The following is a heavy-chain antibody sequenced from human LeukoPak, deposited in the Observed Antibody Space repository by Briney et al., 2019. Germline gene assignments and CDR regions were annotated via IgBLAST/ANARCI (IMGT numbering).Heavy chain of an antibody. V-gene: IGHV3-30*18. CDR2: ISYDGSNK. CDR3: AKDRSNIVATLDH. J-gene: IGHJ4*02. Sequence: GGSLRLSCAASGFTFSSYGMHWVRQAPGKGLEWVAVISYDGSNKYYADSVKGRFTISRDNSKNTLYLQMNSLRAEDTAVYYCAKDRSNIVATLDHWGQGTLVTVSS. CDR1: GFTFSSYG. D-gene: IGHD5-12*01.